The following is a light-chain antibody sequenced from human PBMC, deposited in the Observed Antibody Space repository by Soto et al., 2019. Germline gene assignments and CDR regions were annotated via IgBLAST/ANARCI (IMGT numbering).Light chain of an antibody. CDR1: QSINMW. V-gene: IGKV1-5*03. CDR3: QQSYNSPRT. Sequence: DIQMTQSPSTLSASVGDRVTISCRASQSINMWLAWYQQKPGKAPKLLIYRASSLESGVPSRFSGSGSGTEFTLTISSLQPEDFAAYYCQQSYNSPRTFGLGTKVDIK. J-gene: IGKJ1*01. CDR2: RAS.